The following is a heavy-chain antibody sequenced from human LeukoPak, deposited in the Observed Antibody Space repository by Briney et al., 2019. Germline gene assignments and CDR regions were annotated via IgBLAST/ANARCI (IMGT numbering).Heavy chain of an antibody. CDR2: INHSGST. Sequence: SETLSPTCAVYGGSFSGYYWSWIRQPPGKGLEWIGEINHSGSTNYNPSLKSRVAISVDTSKNQFSLKPSSVTAADTAVYYCAIVESGSWFDPWGQGTLVTVSS. J-gene: IGHJ5*02. V-gene: IGHV4-34*01. CDR3: AIVESGSWFDP. CDR1: GGSFSGYY. D-gene: IGHD2-15*01.